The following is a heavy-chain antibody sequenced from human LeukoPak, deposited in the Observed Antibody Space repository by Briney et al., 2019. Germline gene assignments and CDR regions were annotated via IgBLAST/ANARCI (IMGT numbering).Heavy chain of an antibody. Sequence: GASVKVSCKSSGYTFTSYYIHWVRQAPGQGPEWMGIINPNDGTTSDAQKFQGRVPMTRDTSTSTVYLELSSLRSEDTAVYYCASGVTRFYDRGSYYHGLSRYGLDVWGQGTTVTVSS. CDR1: GYTFTSYY. CDR3: ASGVTRFYDRGSYYHGLSRYGLDV. D-gene: IGHD3-22*01. J-gene: IGHJ6*02. CDR2: INPNDGTT. V-gene: IGHV1-46*01.